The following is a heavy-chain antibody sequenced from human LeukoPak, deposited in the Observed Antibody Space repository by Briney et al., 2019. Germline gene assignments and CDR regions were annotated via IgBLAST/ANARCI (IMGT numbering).Heavy chain of an antibody. J-gene: IGHJ4*02. CDR1: GGTFSSYA. D-gene: IGHD3-10*01. V-gene: IGHV1-69*05. Sequence: SVKVSCKASGGTFSSYAITWVLQAPGQGLEWMGRIVPIFGTTHYAQNLQGRATITTDESTGTAYMELSGQRSEDTAVYFCARSYGSGSFLDYWGQGTLVTVSS. CDR2: IVPIFGTT. CDR3: ARSYGSGSFLDY.